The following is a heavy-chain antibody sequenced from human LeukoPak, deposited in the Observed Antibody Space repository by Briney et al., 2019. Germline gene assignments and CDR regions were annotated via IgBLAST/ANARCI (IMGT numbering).Heavy chain of an antibody. Sequence: TSETLSLTCTVSGGSISSYYWSWIRQPPGKGLEWIGYIYYSGSTNYNPSLKSRVTISVDTSKNQFSLKLSSVTAADTAVYYCARSLLRSPSPSDAFDIWGQGTMVTVSS. CDR3: ARSLLRSPSPSDAFDI. D-gene: IGHD3-3*01. V-gene: IGHV4-59*08. J-gene: IGHJ3*02. CDR1: GGSISSYY. CDR2: IYYSGST.